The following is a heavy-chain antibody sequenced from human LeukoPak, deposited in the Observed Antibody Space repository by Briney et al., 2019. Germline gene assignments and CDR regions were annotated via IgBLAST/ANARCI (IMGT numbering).Heavy chain of an antibody. CDR3: ARMLTASLDY. Sequence: PGGSLRLSCAASGFSFGTYDMHWVRQAPGKGLEWVAVISSDGRSKYYADSVKGRFIISRDNSKNTLDLQMNSLRAEDTAVYFCARMLTASLDYWGQGTLVTVSS. CDR2: ISSDGRSK. D-gene: IGHD2-21*02. V-gene: IGHV3-30*03. J-gene: IGHJ4*02. CDR1: GFSFGTYD.